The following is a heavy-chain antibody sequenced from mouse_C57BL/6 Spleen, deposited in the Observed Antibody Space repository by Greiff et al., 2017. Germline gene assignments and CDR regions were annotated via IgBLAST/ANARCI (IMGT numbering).Heavy chain of an antibody. CDR3: ATIYGSSFAY. J-gene: IGHJ3*01. D-gene: IGHD1-1*01. CDR1: GYTFTSYW. CDR2: IYPSDSET. Sequence: QVQLKQPGAELVRPGSSVKLSCKASGYTFTSYWMDWVKQRPGQGLEWIGNIYPSDSETHYNQKFKDKATLTVDKSSSTAYMQLSSLTSEDSAVYYCATIYGSSFAYWGQGTLVTVSA. V-gene: IGHV1-61*01.